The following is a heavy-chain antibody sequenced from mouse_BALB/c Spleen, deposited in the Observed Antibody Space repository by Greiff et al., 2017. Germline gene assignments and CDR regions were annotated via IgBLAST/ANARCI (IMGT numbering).Heavy chain of an antibody. CDR3: ASRDWFAY. CDR1: GFNIKDYY. V-gene: IGHV14-1*02. Sequence: VQLKQSGAELVGPGALVKLSCKASGFNIKDYYMHWVKQRPEQGLEWIGWVDPENGNTIYDPKFQGKASITEDTSSNTAYLQLSSLTSEDTAVYYCASRDWFAYWGQGTLVTVSA. CDR2: VDPENGNT. J-gene: IGHJ3*01.